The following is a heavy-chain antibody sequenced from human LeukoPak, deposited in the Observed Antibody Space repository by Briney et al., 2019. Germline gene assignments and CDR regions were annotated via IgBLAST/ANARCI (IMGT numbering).Heavy chain of an antibody. CDR2: RDLGARIT. Sequence: SETLSLTCAVYGGSFTGDYWSWVRQPPGKALEWIGDRDLGARITSYYPSLKSRAFISVDTSKNQFSLKLSSVTAADTAVYYCAKFSTIRGAEDVWGQGTTVIVSS. V-gene: IGHV4-34*01. CDR1: GGSFTGDY. J-gene: IGHJ6*02. CDR3: AKFSTIRGAEDV. D-gene: IGHD3-10*01.